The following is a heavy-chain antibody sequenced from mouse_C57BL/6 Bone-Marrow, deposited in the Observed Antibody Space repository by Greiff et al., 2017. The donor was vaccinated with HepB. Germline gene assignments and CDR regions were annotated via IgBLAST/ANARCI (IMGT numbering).Heavy chain of an antibody. CDR3: ERPLWLRRGFAY. CDR2: IHPNSGST. V-gene: IGHV1-64*01. J-gene: IGHJ3*01. D-gene: IGHD2-2*01. Sequence: QVQLQQPGAELVKPGASVKLSCKASGYTFTSYCMHWVKQRPGQGLEWIGMIHPNSGSTNYNEKFKSKATLTVDKSSSTAYRQLSSLTSEDSAVYYCERPLWLRRGFAYWGQGTLVTVSA. CDR1: GYTFTSYC.